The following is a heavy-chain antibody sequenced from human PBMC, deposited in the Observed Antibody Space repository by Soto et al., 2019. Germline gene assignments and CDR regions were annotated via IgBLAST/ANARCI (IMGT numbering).Heavy chain of an antibody. J-gene: IGHJ3*01. CDR2: IHSDGSST. Sequence: EVQLVESEGGLVQRGGSLRLSCAASGFTFNYYWMHWVRQAPGQGLVWVSHIHSDGSSTTYADSVKGRFTISRDNAKNTLYLHMNSLRAEDTAVYYGARGDKGGFDLWGQGTTVTVSS. CDR1: GFTFNYYW. D-gene: IGHD2-21*02. CDR3: ARGDKGGFDL. V-gene: IGHV3-74*01.